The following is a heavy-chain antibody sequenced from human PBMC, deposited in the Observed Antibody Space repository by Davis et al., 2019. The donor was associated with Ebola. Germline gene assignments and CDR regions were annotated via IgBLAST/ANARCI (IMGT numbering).Heavy chain of an antibody. CDR2: IYWDDDK. Sequence: SGPTLVKPTQTLTLTCTFSGFSLSTSGVGVGWIRQPPGKDLEWLALIYWDDDKRYSPSLKSRLTITKDTSKNQVVLTMTNMDPVDTATYYCAHRLDYYDSSGYDYWGQVTLVTVSS. CDR3: AHRLDYYDSSGYDY. V-gene: IGHV2-5*02. CDR1: GFSLSTSGVG. D-gene: IGHD3-22*01. J-gene: IGHJ4*02.